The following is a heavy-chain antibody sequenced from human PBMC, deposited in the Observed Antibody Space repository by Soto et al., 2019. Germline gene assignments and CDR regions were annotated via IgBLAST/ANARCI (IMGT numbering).Heavy chain of an antibody. J-gene: IGHJ3*02. CDR2: ISSSGSTI. D-gene: IGHD3-3*01. V-gene: IGHV3-48*03. CDR1: GFTFSSYG. CDR3: TNVFWSGYSPADAFDI. Sequence: PGGSLRVSCAASGFTFSSYGMNWVRQAPGKGLEWVSYISSSGSTIYYADSVKGRFTISRDNAKNSLYLQMNSLRAEDTAVYYCTNVFWSGYSPADAFDIWGQGTMVTVSS.